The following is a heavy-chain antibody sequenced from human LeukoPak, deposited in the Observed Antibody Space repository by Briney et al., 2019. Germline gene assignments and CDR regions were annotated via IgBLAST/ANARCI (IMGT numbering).Heavy chain of an antibody. CDR2: INHSGST. J-gene: IGHJ3*02. CDR3: ARADYFIAAAAFDI. Sequence: TSETLSLTCAVYGGSFSGYYWSWIRQPPGKGLEWIGEINHSGSTNYNPSLKSRVTISVDTSKNKFSLKLSSVTAADTAVYYCARADYFIAAAAFDIWGQGTMVTVSS. D-gene: IGHD6-13*01. CDR1: GGSFSGYY. V-gene: IGHV4-34*01.